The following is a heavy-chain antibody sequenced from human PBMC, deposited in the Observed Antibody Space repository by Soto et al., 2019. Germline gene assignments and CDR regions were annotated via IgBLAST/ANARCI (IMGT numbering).Heavy chain of an antibody. Sequence: PVWSLRLSCTASIFTFSSYAMSWVRQDPGKGLEWVSAISGSGGYTYYADSVKGRFTISRDNAKNSLYLQMNSLRAEDTAVYYFAGFMVREIDYWGQGTLVTVSS. V-gene: IGHV3-23*01. CDR1: IFTFSSYA. J-gene: IGHJ4*02. CDR2: ISGSGGYT. D-gene: IGHD3-10*01. CDR3: AGFMVREIDY.